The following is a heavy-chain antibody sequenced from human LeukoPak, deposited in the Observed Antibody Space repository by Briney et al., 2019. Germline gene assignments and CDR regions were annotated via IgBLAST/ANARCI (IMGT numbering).Heavy chain of an antibody. Sequence: GASVKVSCKASGGTFSSYAISWVRQAPGQGLEWMGRIIPIFGTANYAQKFQGRATITTDESTSTAYMELSSLRSEDTAVYYCASGLTRYFDYWGQGTLVTVSS. J-gene: IGHJ4*02. CDR1: GGTFSSYA. CDR3: ASGLTRYFDY. CDR2: IIPIFGTA. D-gene: IGHD3-3*01. V-gene: IGHV1-69*05.